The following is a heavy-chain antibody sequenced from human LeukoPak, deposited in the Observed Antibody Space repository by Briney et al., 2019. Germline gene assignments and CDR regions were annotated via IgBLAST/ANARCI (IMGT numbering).Heavy chain of an antibody. V-gene: IGHV1-46*01. CDR3: ARDGGIAAAGVPMYYYYYGMDV. J-gene: IGHJ6*02. Sequence: GASVKVSCKASGYTFTCYYMHWVRQAPGQGLEWMGIINPSGGSTSYAQKFQGRVTMTRDTSTSTVYMELSSLRSEDTAVYYCARDGGIAAAGVPMYYYYYGMDVWGQGTTVTVSS. D-gene: IGHD6-13*01. CDR2: INPSGGST. CDR1: GYTFTCYY.